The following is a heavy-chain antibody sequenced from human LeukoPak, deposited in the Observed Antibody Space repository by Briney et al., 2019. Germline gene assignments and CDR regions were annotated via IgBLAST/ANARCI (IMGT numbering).Heavy chain of an antibody. CDR3: ARDVHTFYFDY. D-gene: IGHD3-16*01. Sequence: GGSLRLSCAHSGFTFSSYWMSWVRQAPGKGLEWVAGIKEDGGEKSYVDSVKGRFTISRDNARNSLFLQMNSLRAGDTAVYYCARDVHTFYFDYWGQGTLVTVSS. CDR1: GFTFSSYW. V-gene: IGHV3-7*01. J-gene: IGHJ4*02. CDR2: IKEDGGEK.